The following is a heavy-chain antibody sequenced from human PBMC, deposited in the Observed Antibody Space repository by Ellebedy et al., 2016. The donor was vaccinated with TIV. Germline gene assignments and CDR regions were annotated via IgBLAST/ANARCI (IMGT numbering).Heavy chain of an antibody. D-gene: IGHD4/OR15-4a*01. V-gene: IGHV4-59*08. CDR1: GVPISSYS. J-gene: IGHJ4*02. CDR2: MSNGGTI. Sequence: MPSETLSLTCAVSGVPISSYSWSWVRQAPGQGLEWVAYMSNGGTISYNPSLKSRVTISLDTSKTYCSLKVTSVTAADTAIYYCARHADYGWFALDYWGQGTLVTVSS. CDR3: ARHADYGWFALDY.